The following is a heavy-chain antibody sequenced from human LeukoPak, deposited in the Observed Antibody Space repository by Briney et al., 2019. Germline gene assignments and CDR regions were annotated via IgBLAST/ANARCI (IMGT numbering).Heavy chain of an antibody. CDR2: MYYGGST. J-gene: IGHJ6*03. D-gene: IGHD2-2*01. Sequence: SETLSLTCSVSGGALSSYYWSWIRQPPGKGLEWIGYMYYGGSTNYNPSLKSRVTISVDTSQIQFSLKLSPVTAADTAVYYCARVGPQLMSRPRYHFYMDVWGKGTTVTISS. CDR3: ARVGPQLMSRPRYHFYMDV. CDR1: GGALSSYY. V-gene: IGHV4-59*01.